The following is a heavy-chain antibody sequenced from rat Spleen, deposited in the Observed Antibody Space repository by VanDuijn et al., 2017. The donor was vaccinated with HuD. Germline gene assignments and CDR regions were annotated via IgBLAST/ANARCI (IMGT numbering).Heavy chain of an antibody. V-gene: IGHV2-13*01. D-gene: IGHD1-4*01. J-gene: IGHJ4*01. CDR1: GFSLTSYN. CDR3: ARSYPGVMDA. Sequence: QVQLKESGPGLVQPSQTLSLTCTVSGFSLTSYNVHWVRQPPGKGPEWMGVIWGNGNANYNSPLKSRLSISRDTSKSQVYLKMTSLQTEDTATYYCARSYPGVMDAWGQGASVTVSS. CDR2: IWGNGNA.